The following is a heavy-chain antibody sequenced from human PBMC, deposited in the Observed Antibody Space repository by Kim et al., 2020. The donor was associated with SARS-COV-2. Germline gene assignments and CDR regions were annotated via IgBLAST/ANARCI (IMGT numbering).Heavy chain of an antibody. D-gene: IGHD2-2*01. V-gene: IGHV4-59*01. CDR1: GGSISSYY. CDR2: IYYSGST. CDR3: ARGRYCSSTSCYVDY. J-gene: IGHJ4*02. Sequence: SETLSLTCTVPGGSISSYYWSWIRQPPGKGLEWIGYIYYSGSTNYNPSLKSRVTISVDTSKNQFSLKLSSVTAADTAVYYCARGRYCSSTSCYVDYWGQGTLVTVSS.